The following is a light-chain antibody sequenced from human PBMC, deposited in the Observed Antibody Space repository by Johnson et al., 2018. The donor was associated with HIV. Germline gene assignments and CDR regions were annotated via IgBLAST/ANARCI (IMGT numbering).Light chain of an antibody. Sequence: QSVLTQPPSVSAAPGQKVTISCSGGRSSIGNNYVSWYQQLPGTGPKLLIYENNKRPSGIPDRFSGSKSGTSATLGITGLQSGDEADYYCGTWNRSQVVFGTGTKVTVL. CDR2: ENN. J-gene: IGLJ1*01. V-gene: IGLV1-51*02. CDR3: GTWNRSQVV. CDR1: RSSIGNNY.